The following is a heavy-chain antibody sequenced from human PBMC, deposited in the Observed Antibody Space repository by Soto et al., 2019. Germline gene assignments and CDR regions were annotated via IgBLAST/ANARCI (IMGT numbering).Heavy chain of an antibody. CDR2: IIPMFGTA. V-gene: IGHV1-69*01. CDR3: ARVSTHSSGWYNWFDS. D-gene: IGHD6-19*01. J-gene: IGHJ5*01. CDR1: GGTFSSYI. Sequence: QVLLVQSGAEVKKPVSSVKVSCKASGGTFSSYIITWVRQAPGQGLEWMGGIIPMFGTANYARKFKGRVTFTADESTTTAYMDLSSLRSEDTAVYFCARVSTHSSGWYNWFDSWGQGTLVTVSS.